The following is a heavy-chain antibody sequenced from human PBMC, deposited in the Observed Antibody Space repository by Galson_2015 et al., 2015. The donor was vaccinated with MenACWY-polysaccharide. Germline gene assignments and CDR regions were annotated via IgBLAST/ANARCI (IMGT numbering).Heavy chain of an antibody. V-gene: IGHV2-5*01. CDR3: ARRGHLNVIPGFDY. CDR1: GFSLSTNDLG. CDR2: VYWNNDK. J-gene: IGHJ4*02. D-gene: IGHD2/OR15-2a*01. Sequence: PALVKPTQTLTLTCTFSGFSLSTNDLGVGWIRQPPGKALEWLALVYWNNDKRYSPSLKNRLTITKDASKNQVVLTMTNMDPVDTATYFCARRGHLNVIPGFDYWGQGALVTVSS.